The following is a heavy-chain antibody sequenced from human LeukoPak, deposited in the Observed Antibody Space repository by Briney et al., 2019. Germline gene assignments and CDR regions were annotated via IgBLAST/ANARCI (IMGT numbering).Heavy chain of an antibody. Sequence: GGSLRLSCAASGFTFSSYSISWVRQAPGKGLEWVSSISGSGGRIDYADSVKGRFTISRDNSKNTLSLQMNRLTAEDTAVYYCAKNPRLEGWIYFDSWGQGILVTVSS. CDR2: ISGSGGRI. CDR3: AKNPRLEGWIYFDS. V-gene: IGHV3-23*01. J-gene: IGHJ4*02. CDR1: GFTFSSYS. D-gene: IGHD1-1*01.